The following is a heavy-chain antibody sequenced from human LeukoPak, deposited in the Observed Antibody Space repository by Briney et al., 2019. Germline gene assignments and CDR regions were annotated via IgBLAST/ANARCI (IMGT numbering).Heavy chain of an antibody. CDR1: GFTFSSYS. CDR3: ARARDAYFDY. V-gene: IGHV3-21*01. Sequence: PGGSLRLSCAASGFTFSSYSMSWVRQAPGKGLEWVSSISSSSSYIYYADSVKGRFTISRDNAKNSLYLQMNSLRAEDTAVYYCARARDAYFDYWGQGTLVTVSS. J-gene: IGHJ4*02. CDR2: ISSSSSYI. D-gene: IGHD5-24*01.